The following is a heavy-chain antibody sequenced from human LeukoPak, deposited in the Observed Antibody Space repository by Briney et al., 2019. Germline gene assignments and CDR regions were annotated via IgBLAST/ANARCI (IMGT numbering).Heavy chain of an antibody. CDR3: ARDPASPVPFDS. CDR2: IKADGSEK. Sequence: GGSLRLSCAASGFTFSYYYMSWIRQAPGKGLEWVANIKADGSEKLYVDSVKGRFTISRDNAKKSVYLQMNSLRAEDTAVYYCARDPASPVPFDSWGQGTLVTVSS. J-gene: IGHJ4*02. V-gene: IGHV3-7*05. CDR1: GFTFSYYY.